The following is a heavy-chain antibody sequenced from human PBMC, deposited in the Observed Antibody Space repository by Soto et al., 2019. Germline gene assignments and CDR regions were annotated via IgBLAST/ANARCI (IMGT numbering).Heavy chain of an antibody. V-gene: IGHV3-20*04. CDR1: GFTFDDYG. D-gene: IGHD3-22*01. Sequence: PGGSLRLSCAASGFTFDDYGMSWVRQGPGKGLEWVSGINWNGGSTGYADSVKGRFTVSRDNAKNSLYLQMNSLRAEDTALYYCARDGHYYDSSGWGHWGQGTLVTVSS. J-gene: IGHJ1*01. CDR3: ARDGHYYDSSGWGH. CDR2: INWNGGST.